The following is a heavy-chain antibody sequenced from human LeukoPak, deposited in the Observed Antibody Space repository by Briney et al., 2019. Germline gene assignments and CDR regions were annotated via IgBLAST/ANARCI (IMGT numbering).Heavy chain of an antibody. Sequence: SETLSLTCTVSGGSISSYYWSWIRQPPGKGLEWIGYIYYSGSTNYNPSLKSRVTISVDTSKNQFSLKLSSVTAADTAVHYCASSVLLWFGELSNFDYWGQGTLVTVSS. CDR1: GGSISSYY. CDR2: IYYSGST. V-gene: IGHV4-59*08. CDR3: ASSVLLWFGELSNFDY. J-gene: IGHJ4*02. D-gene: IGHD3-10*01.